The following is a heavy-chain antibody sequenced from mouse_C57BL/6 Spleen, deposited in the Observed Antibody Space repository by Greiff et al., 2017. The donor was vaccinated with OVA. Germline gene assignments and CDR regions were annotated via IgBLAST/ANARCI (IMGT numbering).Heavy chain of an antibody. CDR1: GYTFTSYT. Sequence: VQLQQSGAELARPGASVKMSCKASGYTFTSYTMHWVKQRPGQGLEWIGYINPSSGYTKYNQKFKDKATLTADKSSSTAYMQLSSLTSEDSAVYYCARSDGYYEGWFAYWGQGTLVTVSA. V-gene: IGHV1-4*01. D-gene: IGHD2-3*01. CDR3: ARSDGYYEGWFAY. CDR2: INPSSGYT. J-gene: IGHJ3*01.